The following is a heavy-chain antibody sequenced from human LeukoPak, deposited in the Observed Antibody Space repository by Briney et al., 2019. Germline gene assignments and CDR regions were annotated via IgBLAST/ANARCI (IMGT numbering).Heavy chain of an antibody. CDR2: VSAYNGNT. D-gene: IGHD3-10*01. J-gene: IGHJ5*02. V-gene: IGHV1-18*01. Sequence: GASVKVSCKASGYTFTSYGISWVRQAPGQGLEWMGWVSAYNGNTNYAQKLQDRVTMTTDTSTSTAYMELRSLRSDDTAVYYCAREISFTMVRGVIEGNWFDPWGQGTLVTVSS. CDR3: AREISFTMVRGVIEGNWFDP. CDR1: GYTFTSYG.